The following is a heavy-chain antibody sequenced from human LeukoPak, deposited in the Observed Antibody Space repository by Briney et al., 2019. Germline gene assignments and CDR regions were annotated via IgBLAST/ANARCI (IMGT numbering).Heavy chain of an antibody. CDR3: ARGGTDF. V-gene: IGHV4-59*08. J-gene: IGHJ4*02. D-gene: IGHD2-15*01. Sequence: SETPSLTCTVSGGSISSYYWSWIRQAPGKGLEWIGHIYYSGSTNYNPSLASRVTISVDTSKNQFSLKLSSVTATDTALYYCARGGTDFWGQGTLVTVSS. CDR1: GGSISSYY. CDR2: IYYSGST.